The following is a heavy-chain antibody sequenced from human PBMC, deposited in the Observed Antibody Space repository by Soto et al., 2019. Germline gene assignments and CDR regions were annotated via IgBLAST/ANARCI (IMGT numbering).Heavy chain of an antibody. D-gene: IGHD3-3*01. CDR3: ARAPAAPHDFWSGYYTYYYYYMDV. CDR1: GYTFTSYD. CDR2: MNPNSGNT. J-gene: IGHJ6*03. Sequence: ASVKVSCKASGYTFTSYDINWVRQATGQGLEWMGWMNPNSGNTGYAQKFQGRVTMTRNTSISTAYMELSSLRSEDTAVYYCARAPAAPHDFWSGYYTYYYYYMDVWGKGTTVTVSS. V-gene: IGHV1-8*01.